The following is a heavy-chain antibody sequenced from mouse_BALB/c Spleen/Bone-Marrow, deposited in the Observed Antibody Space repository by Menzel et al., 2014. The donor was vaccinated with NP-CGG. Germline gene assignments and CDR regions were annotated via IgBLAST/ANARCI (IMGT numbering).Heavy chain of an antibody. J-gene: IGHJ4*01. CDR2: IYYSGTI. D-gene: IGHD2-4*01. CDR3: ARDGGLRGYAMDY. Sequence: EVKLVESGLGLVKPSQTVSLTCTVTGISITTGNYRWSWIRQFPGNKLEWIGYIYYSGTITYNPSLTSRTTITRDTSXNQFFLEMNSLTAEDTATYYCARDGGLRGYAMDYWGQGTPVTVSS. CDR1: GISITTGNYR. V-gene: IGHV3-5*02.